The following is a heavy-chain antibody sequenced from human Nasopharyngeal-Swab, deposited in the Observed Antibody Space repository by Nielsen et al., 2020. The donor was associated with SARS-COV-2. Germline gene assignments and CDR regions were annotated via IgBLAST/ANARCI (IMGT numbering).Heavy chain of an antibody. D-gene: IGHD3-16*02. CDR1: GFTFSSYW. CDR3: ARDQLDHPYDYVWGTYRYTYFDY. J-gene: IGHJ4*02. V-gene: IGHV3-7*01. CDR2: IKQDGSEK. Sequence: GESLKISCAASGFTFSSYWMSWVRQAPGKGLEGGATIKQDGSEKYSVDSVKGRFTISRDNAKNSLYLQMNSLRAEDTAVYYCARDQLDHPYDYVWGTYRYTYFDYWGQGTLVTVSS.